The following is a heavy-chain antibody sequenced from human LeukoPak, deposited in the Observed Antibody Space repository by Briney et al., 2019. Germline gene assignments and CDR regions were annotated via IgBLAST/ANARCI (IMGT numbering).Heavy chain of an antibody. Sequence: SVKVSCKASGFTFTSSAMQWVRQARGQRLEWIGWIVVGSGNTNYAQKFQERVTITRDMSTSTAYMELSSLRSEDTAVYYCAAENSGYDYNYYYGMDVWGQGATVTVSS. V-gene: IGHV1-58*02. CDR2: IVVGSGNT. CDR1: GFTFTSSA. CDR3: AAENSGYDYNYYYGMDV. D-gene: IGHD5-12*01. J-gene: IGHJ6*02.